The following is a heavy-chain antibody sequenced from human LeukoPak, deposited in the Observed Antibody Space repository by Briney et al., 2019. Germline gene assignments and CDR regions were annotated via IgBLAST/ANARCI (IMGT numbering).Heavy chain of an antibody. CDR1: GDSISNYY. J-gene: IGHJ3*02. CDR3: ARWDQLAAGAFDI. V-gene: IGHV4-4*07. D-gene: IGHD1-26*01. Sequence: PSETLSLTCTVSGDSISNYYWSWIRQPAGKGVEWIGRIYTSGSTNYNPSLKSRVTISVDTTKNQFSLKLSSVTAAGTAVYYCARWDQLAAGAFDIWGQGTMVTVSS. CDR2: IYTSGST.